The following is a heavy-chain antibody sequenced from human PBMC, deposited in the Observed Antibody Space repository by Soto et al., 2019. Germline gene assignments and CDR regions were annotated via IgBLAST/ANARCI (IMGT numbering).Heavy chain of an antibody. V-gene: IGHV5-10-1*01. J-gene: IGHJ4*02. Sequence: GESLKISCKGSGYSFAGYWITWVRQKPGKGLEWMGRIDPSDSQTYYSPSFRGHVTISVTKSITTVFLQWSRLRASDTAMYYCARQIYDCDKGPHSQCYFDCWCRGNAVTVS. CDR2: IDPSDSQT. CDR1: GYSFAGYW. D-gene: IGHD3-22*01. CDR3: ARQIYDCDKGPHSQCYFDC.